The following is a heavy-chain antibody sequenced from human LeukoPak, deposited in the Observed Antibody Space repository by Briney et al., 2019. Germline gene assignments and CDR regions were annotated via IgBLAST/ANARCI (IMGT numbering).Heavy chain of an antibody. CDR1: GYTFTSYG. J-gene: IGHJ4*02. CDR3: ARGPRSGSYSS. CDR2: ISAYNGNT. V-gene: IGHV1-18*01. Sequence: ASVKVSCKASGYTFTSYGISWVRQAPGQGLEWMGWISAYNGNTNYAQKLQGRVTITADESTSTAYMELSSLRSEDTAVYYCARGPRSGSYSSWGQGTLVTVSS. D-gene: IGHD1-26*01.